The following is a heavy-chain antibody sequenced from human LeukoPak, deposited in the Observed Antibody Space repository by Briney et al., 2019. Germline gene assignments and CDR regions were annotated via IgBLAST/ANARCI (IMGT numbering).Heavy chain of an antibody. CDR1: GFRFSSST. Sequence: GGSLRLSCVPSGFRFSSSTMTWVRQAPGKGLDWVSSISSFSNYIYYADSLKGRFTISRDNAKNSLSLQMNSLRTEDTAVYYCARAKWGYYFDYWGQGTVVTVSS. D-gene: IGHD1-26*01. CDR2: ISSFSNYI. V-gene: IGHV3-21*01. CDR3: ARAKWGYYFDY. J-gene: IGHJ4*02.